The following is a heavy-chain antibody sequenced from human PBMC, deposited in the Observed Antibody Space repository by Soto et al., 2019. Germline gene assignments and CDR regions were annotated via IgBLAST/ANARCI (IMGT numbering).Heavy chain of an antibody. CDR3: AKGPSLAQGPFFDY. J-gene: IGHJ4*02. Sequence: GGSLRLSCAASGFTFSSYAMSWVRQAPGKGREWVSAISGSGGSTYYADSVXXXXXXXXXXXXNTLYLQMNSLRAEDTAVYYCAKGPSLAQGPFFDYWGQGTLVXVSS. V-gene: IGHV3-23*01. CDR1: GFTFSSYA. CDR2: ISGSGGST.